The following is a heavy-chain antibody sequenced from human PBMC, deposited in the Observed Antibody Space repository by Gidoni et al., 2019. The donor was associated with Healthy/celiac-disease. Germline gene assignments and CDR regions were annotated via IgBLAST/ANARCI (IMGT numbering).Heavy chain of an antibody. V-gene: IGHV3-33*01. J-gene: IGHJ2*01. D-gene: IGHD5-18*01. CDR3: ARGGDVHTAMGCYWYFDL. Sequence: QVQLVESGGGVVQPGRSLRLSCAASGFTFSSYGRHWVRQAPGKGLEWVAVIGYDGSKKYYADSVKGRFTISRDNSKNTLYLQMNSLRAEDTAVYYCARGGDVHTAMGCYWYFDLWGRGTLVTVSS. CDR2: IGYDGSKK. CDR1: GFTFSSYG.